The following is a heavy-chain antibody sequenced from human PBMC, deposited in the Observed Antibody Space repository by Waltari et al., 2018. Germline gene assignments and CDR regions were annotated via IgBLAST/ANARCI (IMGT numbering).Heavy chain of an antibody. D-gene: IGHD3-16*01. J-gene: IGHJ3*02. CDR1: GFTFSSYS. CDR2: ISSSRSYI. CDR3: AREGGAWAFDI. Sequence: EVQLVESGGGLVKPGGSLRLSCAASGFTFSSYSMNWVRQAPGKGLEWVSSISSSRSYIYYADSVKGRFTISRDNAKNSLYLQMNSLRAEDTAVYYCAREGGAWAFDIWGQGTMVTVSS. V-gene: IGHV3-21*01.